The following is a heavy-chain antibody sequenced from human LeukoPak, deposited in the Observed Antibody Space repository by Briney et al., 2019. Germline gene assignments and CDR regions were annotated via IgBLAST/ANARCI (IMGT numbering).Heavy chain of an antibody. J-gene: IGHJ4*02. Sequence: HTGGSLRLSCAASGFTFRSYAMSWVRQAPGKGLEWVSAISGSGDSTYYADSVKGRFTISRDNSKNTLYLQMNSLRAEDTAVYYCAKARAELLLAWGYWGQGTLVTVSS. D-gene: IGHD1-26*01. CDR3: AKARAELLLAWGY. V-gene: IGHV3-23*01. CDR2: ISGSGDST. CDR1: GFTFRSYA.